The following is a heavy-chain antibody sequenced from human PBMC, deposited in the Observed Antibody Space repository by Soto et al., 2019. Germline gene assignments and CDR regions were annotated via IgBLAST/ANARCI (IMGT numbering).Heavy chain of an antibody. V-gene: IGHV6-1*01. D-gene: IGHD2-15*01. CDR1: GDSFSSNGVA. CDR3: ARGKYSGIDV. J-gene: IGHJ6*02. Sequence: SQTLSLTCAISGDSFSSNGVAWNWIRQSPSRGLEWLGRTYYRSKWYNDYAVSVKSRITVNPDTSKNQFSLQLSSVTPEDTAVYYCARGKYSGIDVWGQGTMVTVS. CDR2: TYYRSKWYN.